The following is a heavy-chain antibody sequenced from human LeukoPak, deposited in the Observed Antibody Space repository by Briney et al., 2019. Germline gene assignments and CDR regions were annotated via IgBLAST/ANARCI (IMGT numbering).Heavy chain of an antibody. V-gene: IGHV3-33*01. D-gene: IGHD3-22*01. Sequence: GGSLRLSCVVSGFTFSSYGMHWVRQAPGKGLEWVALIWYDGSNKYYADSVKVRFTISRDNSKNTLYLQMNSLRADDTAVYYCARDVFTTYDTGGGYFDYWGQGTLVTVSS. J-gene: IGHJ4*02. CDR3: ARDVFTTYDTGGGYFDY. CDR2: IWYDGSNK. CDR1: GFTFSSYG.